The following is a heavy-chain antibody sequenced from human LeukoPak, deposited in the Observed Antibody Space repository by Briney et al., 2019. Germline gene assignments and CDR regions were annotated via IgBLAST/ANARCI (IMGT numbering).Heavy chain of an antibody. V-gene: IGHV3-64D*06. J-gene: IGHJ6*02. CDR3: VRDSYGMDV. Sequence: PGGSLRLSCLASGFIFSNFAMHWVRQAPGKGLEYVSTIRGRGGTTDYADSLKGRLAISRDNSKDTLYLQISNLRPEDTAVYFCVRDSYGMDVWGQGTTVTVSS. CDR1: GFIFSNFA. CDR2: IRGRGGTT.